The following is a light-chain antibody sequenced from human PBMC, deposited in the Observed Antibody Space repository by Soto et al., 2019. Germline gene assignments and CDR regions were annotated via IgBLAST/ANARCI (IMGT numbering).Light chain of an antibody. Sequence: QSALTQPPSASGSPGQSVTISCTGTSSDVGGYNYVSWYQQHPGKAPKLMIYEGSRRPSGISHRFSGSRSGNTASLTISGLRAEDEADYYCCSYANSGSFVFGTGTKLTVL. J-gene: IGLJ1*01. CDR1: SSDVGGYNY. V-gene: IGLV2-8*01. CDR2: EGS. CDR3: CSYANSGSFV.